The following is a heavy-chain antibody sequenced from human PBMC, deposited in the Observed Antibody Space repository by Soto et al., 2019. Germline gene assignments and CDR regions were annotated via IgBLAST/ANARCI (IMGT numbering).Heavy chain of an antibody. CDR2: IYYSGST. Sequence: SETLSLTCTVSGGSVSSGSYYWSWIRQPPGKGLEWIGYIYYSGSTNYNPSLKSRVTISVDTSKNQFSLKLSSVTAADTAVYYCARVIRSIAAEKYGLEVWGQGTMVTVSS. V-gene: IGHV4-61*01. CDR1: GGSVSSGSYY. CDR3: ARVIRSIAAEKYGLEV. J-gene: IGHJ3*01. D-gene: IGHD6-13*01.